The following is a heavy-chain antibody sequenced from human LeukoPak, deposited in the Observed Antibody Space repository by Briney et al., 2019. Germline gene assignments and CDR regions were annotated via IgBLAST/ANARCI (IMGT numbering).Heavy chain of an antibody. Sequence: SETLSLTRTVSGGSISSYYWSWIRQPAGKGLEWIGRIYASGSTDYNPSLKSRVTMPVDTSKNQFSLKLSSVTAADTAVYYCARVPAAIFIDYWGQGTLVTVSS. CDR2: IYASGST. V-gene: IGHV4-4*07. CDR3: ARVPAAIFIDY. D-gene: IGHD2-2*01. CDR1: GGSISSYY. J-gene: IGHJ4*02.